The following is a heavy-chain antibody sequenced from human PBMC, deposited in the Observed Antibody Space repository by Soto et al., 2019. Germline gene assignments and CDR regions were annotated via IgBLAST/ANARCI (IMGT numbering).Heavy chain of an antibody. J-gene: IGHJ4*02. CDR1: GFTFSSYA. D-gene: IGHD3-3*01. CDR3: AKGFRYDFWSGYYFDY. V-gene: IGHV3-23*01. CDR2: ISGSGGST. Sequence: GGSLRLSCAAPGFTFSSYAMSWVRQAPGKGLEWVSAISGSGGSTYYADSVKGRFTISRDNSKNTLYLQMNSLRAEDTAVYYCAKGFRYDFWSGYYFDYWGQGTLVTVSS.